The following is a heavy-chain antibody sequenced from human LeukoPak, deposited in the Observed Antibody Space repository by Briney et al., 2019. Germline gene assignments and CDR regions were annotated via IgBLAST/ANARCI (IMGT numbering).Heavy chain of an antibody. Sequence: SETLSLTCAVYGGSFSGYYWSWIRQPPGKGLEWIGEINHSGSTNYNPSLKSRVTISVDTSKNQFSLKLSSVTAADTAVYYCARLRVVPAAPKFDPWGQGTLVTVSS. J-gene: IGHJ5*02. CDR3: ARLRVVPAAPKFDP. CDR1: GGSFSGYY. CDR2: INHSGST. V-gene: IGHV4-34*01. D-gene: IGHD2-2*01.